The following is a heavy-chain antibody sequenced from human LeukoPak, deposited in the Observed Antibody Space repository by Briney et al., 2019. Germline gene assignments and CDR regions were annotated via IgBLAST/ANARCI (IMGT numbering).Heavy chain of an antibody. Sequence: GGSLRLSCAASGFTFSSYAMSWVRQAPGKGLEWVSAISGSGGSTYYADSVKGRFTISRDNSKNTLYLQMNSLRAEGTAVYYCAKDRGVAVAGTRFDPWGQGTLVTVSS. CDR2: ISGSGGST. J-gene: IGHJ5*02. D-gene: IGHD6-19*01. CDR3: AKDRGVAVAGTRFDP. V-gene: IGHV3-23*01. CDR1: GFTFSSYA.